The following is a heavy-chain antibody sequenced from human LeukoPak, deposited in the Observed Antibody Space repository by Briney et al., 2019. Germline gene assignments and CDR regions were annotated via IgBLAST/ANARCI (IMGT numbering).Heavy chain of an antibody. D-gene: IGHD6-19*01. CDR3: ARELAADDAFDI. V-gene: IGHV3-21*01. J-gene: IGHJ3*02. Sequence: GGSLRLSCAASGFTFSSYSVNWVRQAPGKGLEWVSSISSSSSYIYYADSVKGRFTISRDNAKNSLYLQMNSLRAEDTAVYYCARELAADDAFDIWGQGTMVTVSS. CDR2: ISSSSSYI. CDR1: GFTFSSYS.